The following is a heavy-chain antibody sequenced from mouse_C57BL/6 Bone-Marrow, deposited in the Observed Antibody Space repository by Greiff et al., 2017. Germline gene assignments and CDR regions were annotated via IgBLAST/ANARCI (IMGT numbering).Heavy chain of an antibody. CDR1: GYTFTSYT. V-gene: IGHV1-4*01. D-gene: IGHD3-1*01. Sequence: VQLQQSGAELARPGASVKMSCKASGYTFTSYTMHWVKQRPGQGLEWIGYLNPSSGYTKYNQKFKDKATLTADKSSSTAYMQLSSLTSEDSAVYYCARWAGSGWYFDVWGTGTTVTVSS. CDR3: ARWAGSGWYFDV. J-gene: IGHJ1*03. CDR2: LNPSSGYT.